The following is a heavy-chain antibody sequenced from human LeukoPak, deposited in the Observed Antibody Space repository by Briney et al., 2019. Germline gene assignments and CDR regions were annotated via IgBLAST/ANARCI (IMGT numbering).Heavy chain of an antibody. CDR1: GFTFSSYG. CDR3: ARGPLWLYYFDY. CDR2: ISYDGSNK. V-gene: IGHV3-30*03. J-gene: IGHJ4*02. D-gene: IGHD2/OR15-2a*01. Sequence: PGRSLRLSCAASGFTFSSYGMHWVRQAPGKGLEWVAVISYDGSNKYYADSVKGRFTISRDNSKNTLYLQMNSLRAEDTAVYYCARGPLWLYYFDYWGQGTLVTVSS.